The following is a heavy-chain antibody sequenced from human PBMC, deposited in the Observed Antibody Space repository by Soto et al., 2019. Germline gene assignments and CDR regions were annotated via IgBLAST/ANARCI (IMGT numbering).Heavy chain of an antibody. J-gene: IGHJ5*02. CDR1: GFTFSSYA. CDR2: ISGSGGST. V-gene: IGHV3-23*01. CDR3: AKNGPFSHYDILTGTGGWFDP. D-gene: IGHD3-9*01. Sequence: VGSLRLSCAASGFTFSSYAMSWVRQAPGKGLEWVSAISGSGGSTYYADSVKGRFTISRDNSKNTLYLQMNSLRAEDTAVYYCAKNGPFSHYDILTGTGGWFDPWGQGTLVTVSS.